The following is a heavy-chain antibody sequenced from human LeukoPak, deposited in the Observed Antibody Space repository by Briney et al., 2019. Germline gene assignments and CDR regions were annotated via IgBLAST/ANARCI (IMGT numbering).Heavy chain of an antibody. J-gene: IGHJ4*02. CDR1: GYTFTSYA. CDR3: ARGRVEMATIGGFDY. Sequence: AASVKVSCKASGYTFTSYAMNWVRQAPGQGLEWMGGIIPIFGTANYAQKFQGRVTITADKSTSTAYMELSSLRSEDTAVYYCARGRVEMATIGGFDYWGQGTLVTVSS. CDR2: IIPIFGTA. V-gene: IGHV1-69*06. D-gene: IGHD5-24*01.